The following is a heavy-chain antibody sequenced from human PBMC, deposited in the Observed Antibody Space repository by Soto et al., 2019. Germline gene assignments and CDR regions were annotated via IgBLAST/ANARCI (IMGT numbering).Heavy chain of an antibody. Sequence: GASVKVSCKASGGTFSSYAISWVRQAPGQGLEWMGGIIPIFGTANYAQKFQGRVTITADESTSTAYMELSSLRSEDTAVYYCARRSEGTDIVATIPYLGMDVWGQGTTVTVSS. CDR2: IIPIFGTA. D-gene: IGHD5-12*01. V-gene: IGHV1-69*13. CDR3: ARRSEGTDIVATIPYLGMDV. CDR1: GGTFSSYA. J-gene: IGHJ6*02.